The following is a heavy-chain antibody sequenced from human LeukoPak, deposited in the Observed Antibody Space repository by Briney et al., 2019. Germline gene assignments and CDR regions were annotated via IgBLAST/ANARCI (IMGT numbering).Heavy chain of an antibody. CDR3: ARAQLLWFGELWDY. Sequence: ASVKVSCKASGYTFTSYDINWVRQATGQGLEWMGWMNPNSGNTGYAQKFQGRVTMTRNTSISTAYMELSSLRSEDTAVYYCARAQLLWFGELWDYWGQGTLVTVSS. CDR1: GYTFTSYD. V-gene: IGHV1-8*01. D-gene: IGHD3-10*01. CDR2: MNPNSGNT. J-gene: IGHJ4*02.